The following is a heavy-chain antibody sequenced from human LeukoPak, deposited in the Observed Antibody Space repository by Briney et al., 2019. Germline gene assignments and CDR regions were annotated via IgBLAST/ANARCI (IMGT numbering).Heavy chain of an antibody. Sequence: SETLSLTCAVYGGSFSNYYWSWIRHPPGKGLEWIGEINHSGITNYNPSLKSRVTISADTSKNQFSLKLTSVTAADTAVYYCANPARDFADSGAITWWGQGTLVTVSS. D-gene: IGHD4-17*01. CDR3: ANPARDFADSGAITW. CDR1: GGSFSNYY. J-gene: IGHJ4*02. V-gene: IGHV4-34*01. CDR2: INHSGIT.